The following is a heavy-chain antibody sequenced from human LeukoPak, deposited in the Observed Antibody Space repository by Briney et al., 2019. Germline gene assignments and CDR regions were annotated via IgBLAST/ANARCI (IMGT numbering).Heavy chain of an antibody. Sequence: GGSLRLSCAASGFTFSSDGMHWVRQAPGKRLEWVAFIRYDGFNKYYADSVKGRFTISRDNSKNTLYLQMNSLRTEDTAVYYCTRDSARRDGYNFDYWGQGTLVTVSS. CDR1: GFTFSSDG. CDR2: IRYDGFNK. V-gene: IGHV3-30*02. CDR3: TRDSARRDGYNFDY. J-gene: IGHJ4*02. D-gene: IGHD5-24*01.